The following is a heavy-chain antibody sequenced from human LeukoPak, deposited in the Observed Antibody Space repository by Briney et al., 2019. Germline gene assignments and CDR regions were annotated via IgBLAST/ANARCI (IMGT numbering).Heavy chain of an antibody. Sequence: SETLSLTCTVSGYSISSGYYWGWIRQPPGKGLEWIGSIYHRGSTYYNASLQSRVTISIETSKNQISLRLNSVTAADTSMYYCAKSGGYGLIDYWGQGTLVTVSS. CDR2: IYHRGST. V-gene: IGHV4-38-2*02. D-gene: IGHD1-26*01. CDR3: AKSGGYGLIDY. CDR1: GYSISSGYY. J-gene: IGHJ4*02.